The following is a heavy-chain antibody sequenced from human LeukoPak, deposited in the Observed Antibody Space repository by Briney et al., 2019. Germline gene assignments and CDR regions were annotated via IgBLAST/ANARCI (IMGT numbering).Heavy chain of an antibody. CDR2: IWFGGKNK. CDR3: ASGSYGDHLYYFDY. J-gene: IGHJ4*02. CDR1: GFTFRSYD. V-gene: IGHV3-33*01. D-gene: IGHD4-17*01. Sequence: GGSLRLSCAASGFTFRSYDMHWVRQAPGKGLEWVAVIWFGGKNKFYADSVKGRFTISRDNSKDTLCLQMNSLRAEDTAVYYCASGSYGDHLYYFDYWGQGTLVTVSS.